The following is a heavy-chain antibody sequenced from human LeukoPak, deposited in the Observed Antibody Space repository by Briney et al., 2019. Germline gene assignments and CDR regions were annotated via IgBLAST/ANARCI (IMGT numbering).Heavy chain of an antibody. J-gene: IGHJ4*02. D-gene: IGHD5-12*01. V-gene: IGHV4-61*02. CDR3: ARTGLDIVATIDY. CDR2: IYTSGST. Sequence: SETLSLTCTVSGGSISSSSYYWSWIRQPAGKGLEWIGRIYTSGSTNYNPSLKSRVTISVDTSKNQFSLKLSSVTAADTAVYYCARTGLDIVATIDYWGQGTLLTVSS. CDR1: GGSISSSSYY.